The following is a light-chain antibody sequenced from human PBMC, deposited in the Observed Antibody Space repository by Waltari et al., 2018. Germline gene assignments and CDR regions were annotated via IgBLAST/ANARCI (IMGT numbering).Light chain of an antibody. CDR3: HQHYTTPWT. CDR2: WAS. J-gene: IGKJ1*01. V-gene: IGKV4-1*01. Sequence: DIAMTQSPDSLALSLGERATINCKSSRSVFYTHNNKNYLTRYQQKPGTPPQLLISWASTRESGVPDRFIGSGSGTDFTLTISSLQAEDVAVYYCHQHYTTPWTFGQGTLVEL. CDR1: RSVFYTHNNKNY.